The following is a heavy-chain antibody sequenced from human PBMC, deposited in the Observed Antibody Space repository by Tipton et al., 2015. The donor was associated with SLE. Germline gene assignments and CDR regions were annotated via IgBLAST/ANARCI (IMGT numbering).Heavy chain of an antibody. CDR3: ARDASYSSSWPDTFDI. Sequence: SLRLSCAASGFTFSSYEMNWVRQAPGKGLEWVSYISSSGSTIYYADSVKDRFTISRDNAKNSLYLQMNSLRAEDTAVYYCARDASYSSSWPDTFDIWGQGTMVTVSS. CDR1: GFTFSSYE. J-gene: IGHJ3*02. V-gene: IGHV3-48*03. CDR2: ISSSGSTI. D-gene: IGHD6-13*01.